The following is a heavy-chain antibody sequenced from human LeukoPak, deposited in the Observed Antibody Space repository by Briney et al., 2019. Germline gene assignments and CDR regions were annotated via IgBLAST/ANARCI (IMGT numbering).Heavy chain of an antibody. CDR1: GFRFSSYA. D-gene: IGHD3-10*01. J-gene: IGHJ6*02. V-gene: IGHV3-23*01. CDR2: ISGSGGNT. CDR3: AKDLGGSGGYHTYYGMDV. Sequence: GGSLRLSCAASGFRFSSYAMSWVRQAPGKGLEWVSAISGSGGNTYYADSVKGRFTISRDNSKNTLYLQMNSMRAEDTAVYYCAKDLGGSGGYHTYYGMDVWGQGTTVTVSS.